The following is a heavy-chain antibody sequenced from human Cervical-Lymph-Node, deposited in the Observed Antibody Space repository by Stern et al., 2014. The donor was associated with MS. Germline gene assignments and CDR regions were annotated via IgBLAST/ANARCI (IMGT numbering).Heavy chain of an antibody. J-gene: IGHJ4*02. CDR3: ARKADWGDYFDY. V-gene: IGHV4-59*08. D-gene: IGHD7-27*01. Sequence: QVQLQESGPGLLKPSETLSLTCTVSGDSIRDYFWTWIRQPPGRTLEWIGYIYYSGSANYNPSLKSRVTMSVDTSNKQFSLKLNSVTAADTAVYYCARKADWGDYFDYWGQGTLVTVSS. CDR1: GDSIRDYF. CDR2: IYYSGSA.